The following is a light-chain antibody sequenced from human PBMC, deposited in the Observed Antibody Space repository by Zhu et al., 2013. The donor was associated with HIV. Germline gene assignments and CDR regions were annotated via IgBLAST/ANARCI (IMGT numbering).Light chain of an antibody. CDR3: LQYDKYSNN. CDR2: DTS. CDR1: HDISTA. Sequence: IQLTQSPSSLSASVGDRVTITCRASHDISTALNWYQYKPGQAPKLLIYDTSNLEVGVPSRFRGSASGAEFTLTISSLQPDDFATYYCLQYDKYSNNFGQGTKLEIK. J-gene: IGKJ2*01. V-gene: IGKV1D-13*01.